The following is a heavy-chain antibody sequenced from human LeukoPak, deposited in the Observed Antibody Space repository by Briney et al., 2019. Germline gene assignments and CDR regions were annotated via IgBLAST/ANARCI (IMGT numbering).Heavy chain of an antibody. J-gene: IGHJ5*02. Sequence: ASVKVSCKASGYTFTSYGISWVRQAPGQGLEWMGWISAYNGNTNYARKLQGRVTMTTDTSTSTVYMELRSLRSDDTAVYYCARFNRRSNEYDILTGFPFDPWGQGTLVTVSS. CDR3: ARFNRRSNEYDILTGFPFDP. CDR2: ISAYNGNT. D-gene: IGHD3-9*01. V-gene: IGHV1-18*04. CDR1: GYTFTSYG.